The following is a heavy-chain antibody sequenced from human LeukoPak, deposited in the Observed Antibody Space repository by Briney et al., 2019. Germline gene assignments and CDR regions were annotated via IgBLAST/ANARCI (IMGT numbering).Heavy chain of an antibody. CDR2: ISSSSTYI. CDR3: ARDSGSGFFYGMDV. V-gene: IGHV3-21*01. CDR1: GFTFSANS. Sequence: GGCLRLSCVASGFTFSANSMNWVRQAPGKGLEWVSSISSSSTYIYYANSVKGRFTISRDNAKNSLYLQMNSLRAEDTAVYYCARDSGSGFFYGMDVWGQGTPVTVSS. D-gene: IGHD3-10*01. J-gene: IGHJ6*02.